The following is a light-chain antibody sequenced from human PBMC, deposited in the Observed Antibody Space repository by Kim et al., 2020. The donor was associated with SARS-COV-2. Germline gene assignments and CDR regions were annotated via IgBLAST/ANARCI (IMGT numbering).Light chain of an antibody. CDR1: SSDVGGYNY. CDR2: EVT. J-gene: IGLJ1*01. V-gene: IGLV2-8*01. CDR3: SSYAGSNNPYV. Sequence: QSGTISCTGTSSDVGGYNYVSWYQQHPGTAPKLMIYEVTERPSGVPDRFSGSKSGNTASLTVSGLQAEDEADYYCSSYAGSNNPYVFGTGTKVTVL.